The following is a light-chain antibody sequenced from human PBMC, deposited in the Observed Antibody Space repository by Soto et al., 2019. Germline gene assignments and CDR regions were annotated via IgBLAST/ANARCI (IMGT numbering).Light chain of an antibody. CDR3: SAYTRSNVV. J-gene: IGLJ2*01. Sequence: QSALTQPASASGSPGQSITISCTGTSSDVGDYNYVSWYQQHPDTAPKLMIYDVNNRPAVVSNRFSGSNSCNTSSLTISGLQADDDAEYYGSAYTRSNVVFGGGTKVTVL. V-gene: IGLV2-14*01. CDR2: DVN. CDR1: SSDVGDYNY.